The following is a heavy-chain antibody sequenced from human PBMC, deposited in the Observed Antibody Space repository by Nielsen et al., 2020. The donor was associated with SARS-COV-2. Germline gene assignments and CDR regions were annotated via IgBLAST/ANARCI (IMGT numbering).Heavy chain of an antibody. CDR1: GFTFSSYS. CDR3: ARGRFYYYGSGSYSYYYYGMDV. J-gene: IGHJ6*02. V-gene: IGHV3-21*01. CDR2: ISSSSSYI. D-gene: IGHD3-10*01. Sequence: GESLKISCAASGFTFSSYSMNWVRQAPGKGLEWVSSISSSSSYIYYADSVKGRFTISRDNAKNTLYLQMNSLRAEDTAVYYCARGRFYYYGSGSYSYYYYGMDVWGQGTTVTVSS.